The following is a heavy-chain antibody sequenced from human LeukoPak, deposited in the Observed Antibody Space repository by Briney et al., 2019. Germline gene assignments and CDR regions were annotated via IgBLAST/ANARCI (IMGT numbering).Heavy chain of an antibody. D-gene: IGHD5-18*01. CDR1: GFTFTTYW. V-gene: IGHV3-7*01. CDR2: IKQDGTEK. J-gene: IGHJ4*02. CDR3: ARVRGVYSYGHPYYFDD. Sequence: GGSLRLSCAASGFTFTTYWMSWVRQAPGKGLEWVANIKQDGTEKYYVDSVKGRFTISRDNAKNSLYLQMNSLKAEDTAVYYCARVRGVYSYGHPYYFDDWGQGTLVTVSS.